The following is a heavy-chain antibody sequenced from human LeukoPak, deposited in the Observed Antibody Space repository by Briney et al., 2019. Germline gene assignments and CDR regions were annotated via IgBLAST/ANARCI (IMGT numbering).Heavy chain of an antibody. Sequence: SETLSLTCAVYGGSFSGYYWSWIRQPPGKGLEWIGEINHSGSTNYNLSLKSRVTISVDTSKNQFSLKLSSVTAADTAVYYCARHGGYSYGYFDYWGQGTLVTVSS. V-gene: IGHV4-34*01. CDR2: INHSGST. D-gene: IGHD5-18*01. CDR1: GGSFSGYY. J-gene: IGHJ4*02. CDR3: ARHGGYSYGYFDY.